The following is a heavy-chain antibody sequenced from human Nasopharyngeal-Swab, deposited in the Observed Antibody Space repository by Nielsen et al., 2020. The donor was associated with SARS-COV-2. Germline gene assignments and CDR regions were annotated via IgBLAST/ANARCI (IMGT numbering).Heavy chain of an antibody. D-gene: IGHD3-22*01. Sequence: GESLKISCAAPGFTFSSYAMSWVRQAPGKGLEWVSAISGSGGSTYYADSVKGRFTISRDNSKNTLYLQMNSLRAEDTAVYYCARKNYYDSSGYYLVHFYYYYYGMDVWGQGTTVTVSS. J-gene: IGHJ6*02. V-gene: IGHV3-23*01. CDR2: ISGSGGST. CDR1: GFTFSSYA. CDR3: ARKNYYDSSGYYLVHFYYYYYGMDV.